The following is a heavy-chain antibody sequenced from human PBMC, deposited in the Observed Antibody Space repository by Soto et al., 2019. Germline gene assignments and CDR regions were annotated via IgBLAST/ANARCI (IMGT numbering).Heavy chain of an antibody. CDR2: TYYRSKWYN. J-gene: IGHJ6*02. V-gene: IGHV6-1*01. CDR1: GDSVSSNSAA. CDR3: ARGLVRGYYYYYYGMDV. Sequence: SQTLSLTCAISGDSVSSNSAAWNWIRQSPSRGLEWLGRTYYRSKWYNDYAVSVKSRITINPDTSKNQFSLQLNSVTPEDTAVYYCARGLVRGYYYYYYGMDVWGQGTTVTAP. D-gene: IGHD2-15*01.